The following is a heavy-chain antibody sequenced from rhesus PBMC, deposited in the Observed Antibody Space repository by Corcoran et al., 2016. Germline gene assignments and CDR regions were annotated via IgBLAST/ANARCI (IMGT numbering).Heavy chain of an antibody. CDR1: GGSIPSNF. CDR3: VRKDPGAPVDY. D-gene: IGHD1-44*02. J-gene: IGHJ4*01. Sequence: QLQLQESGPGLAKPSETLSLTCAVSGGSIPSNFWSWLRQPPGKGLGWIGRISGSSGSTDYNPSLKSRVTISRDTSKNQFSLKLSSVTAADTAVYYCVRKDPGAPVDYWGQGVLVTVSS. CDR2: ISGSSGST. V-gene: IGHV4-173*01.